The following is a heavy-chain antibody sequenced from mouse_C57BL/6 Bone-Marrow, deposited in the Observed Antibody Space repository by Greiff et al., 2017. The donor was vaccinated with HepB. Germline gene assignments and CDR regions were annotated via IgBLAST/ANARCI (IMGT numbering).Heavy chain of an antibody. CDR2: IDPETGGT. Sequence: QVQLKQSGAELVRPGASVTLSCKASGYTFTDYEMHWVKQTPVHGLEWIGAIDPETGGTAYNQKFKGKAILTADKSSSTAYMELRSLTSEDSAVYYCTRKGTAQALDYWGQGTTLTVSS. CDR1: GYTFTDYE. J-gene: IGHJ2*01. V-gene: IGHV1-15*01. CDR3: TRKGTAQALDY. D-gene: IGHD3-2*02.